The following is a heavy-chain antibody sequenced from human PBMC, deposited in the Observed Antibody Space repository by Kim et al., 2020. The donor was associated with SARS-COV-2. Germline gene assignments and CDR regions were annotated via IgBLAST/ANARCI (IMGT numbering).Heavy chain of an antibody. V-gene: IGHV4-39*02. CDR3: ARLRSGVGWFDP. Sequence: HTPSLKSRVTISVDTSTNHFSLRLSSVTAADTAVYYCARLRSGVGWFDPWGQGTLVTVSS. J-gene: IGHJ5*02. D-gene: IGHD5-12*01.